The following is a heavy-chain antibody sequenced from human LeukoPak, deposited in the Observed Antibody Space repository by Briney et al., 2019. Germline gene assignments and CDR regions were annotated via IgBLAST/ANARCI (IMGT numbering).Heavy chain of an antibody. V-gene: IGHV1-69*05. CDR2: IIPIFGTA. J-gene: IGHJ2*01. CDR3: ARARYYYDSSGYGYFDL. Sequence: ASVKVSCKASGGTFSSYAISWVRQAPGQGLEWMEGIIPIFGTANYAQKFQGRVTITTDESTSTAYMELSSLRSEDTAVYYCARARYYYDSSGYGYFDLWGRGTLVTVSS. CDR1: GGTFSSYA. D-gene: IGHD3-22*01.